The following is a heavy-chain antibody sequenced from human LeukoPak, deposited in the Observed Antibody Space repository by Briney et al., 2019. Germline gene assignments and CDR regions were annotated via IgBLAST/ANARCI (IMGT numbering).Heavy chain of an antibody. CDR1: GGSFSGYY. Sequence: PSETLSLTCAVYGGSFSGYYWSWIRQPPGKGLEWIGEINHSGSTNYNPSLKSRVTISVDTSKNQFSLKLSSVTAADTAVYYCAGLRGGYSYGGNYYYMDVWGKGTTVTVSS. J-gene: IGHJ6*03. D-gene: IGHD5-18*01. V-gene: IGHV4-34*01. CDR3: AGLRGGYSYGGNYYYMDV. CDR2: INHSGST.